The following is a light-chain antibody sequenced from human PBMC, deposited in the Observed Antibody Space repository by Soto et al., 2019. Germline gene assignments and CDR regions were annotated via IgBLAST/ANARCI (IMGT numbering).Light chain of an antibody. V-gene: IGKV1-27*01. CDR1: QGISNN. J-gene: IGKJ1*01. CDR2: GAS. CDR3: QQYDSAALT. Sequence: DIQMTQSPSSLSASVGDRVTITCRASQGISNNLAWYQQKPGKVPKLLIYGASTLHSGVPSRFSGSGSGQDFNLTISSLQPEDVVTYYYQQYDSAALTFRQGTKVGFK.